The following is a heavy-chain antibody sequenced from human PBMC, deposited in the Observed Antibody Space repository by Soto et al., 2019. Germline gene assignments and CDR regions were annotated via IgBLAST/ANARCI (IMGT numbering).Heavy chain of an antibody. CDR1: GYSFTSYW. Sequence: PGESLKISCKGSGYSFTSYWIGWVRQMPGKGLEWMGIICPGDSDTRYSPSFQGQVTISADKSISTAYLQWSSLKASDTAMYYCARPYYYDSSGYWNWFDPWGQGTLVTVSS. CDR3: ARPYYYDSSGYWNWFDP. CDR2: ICPGDSDT. J-gene: IGHJ5*02. V-gene: IGHV5-51*01. D-gene: IGHD3-22*01.